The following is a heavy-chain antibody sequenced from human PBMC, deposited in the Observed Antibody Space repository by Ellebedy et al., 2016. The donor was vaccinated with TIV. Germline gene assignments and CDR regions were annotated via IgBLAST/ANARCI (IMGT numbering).Heavy chain of an antibody. Sequence: PGGSLRLSCAASGFTFSRYAMHWVRQAPGKGLEWVALISYAGMNTNYADSVKGRFTISRDNSKNTLYLQMNSLNPEDTAVYYCSSSFNGRDDGVDYWGQGTLVTVSS. CDR1: GFTFSRYA. CDR2: ISYAGMNT. V-gene: IGHV3-30*03. J-gene: IGHJ4*02. D-gene: IGHD6-6*01. CDR3: SSSFNGRDDGVDY.